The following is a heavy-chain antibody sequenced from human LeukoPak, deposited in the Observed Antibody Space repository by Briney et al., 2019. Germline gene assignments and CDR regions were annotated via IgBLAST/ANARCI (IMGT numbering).Heavy chain of an antibody. CDR2: IYTSGST. CDR3: ARESVDAALVIYYFDY. CDR1: GGSISSYY. Sequence: PSETLSLTCTVSGGSISSYYWSWIRQPAGKGLEWIGRIYTSGSTNYNPSLKSRVTISVDTSKNQFSLKLSSVTAADTAVYYCARESVDAALVIYYFDYWGQGTLVTVSS. V-gene: IGHV4-4*07. J-gene: IGHJ4*02. D-gene: IGHD5-18*01.